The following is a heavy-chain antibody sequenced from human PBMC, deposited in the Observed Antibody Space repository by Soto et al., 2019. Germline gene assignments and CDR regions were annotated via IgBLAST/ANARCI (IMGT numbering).Heavy chain of an antibody. D-gene: IGHD3-10*01. V-gene: IGHV3-74*01. Sequence: HPGGSLRLSCETSGFIFKMYWMHWVRQFPGQGPQWVARITDDGSTTYYAASVEGRFTISRDNAKNALYLQMTSLRPDDTAVYYCTRGPRPTSIGTGAFWGQGTLVTVSS. J-gene: IGHJ4*02. CDR1: GFIFKMYW. CDR3: TRGPRPTSIGTGAF. CDR2: ITDDGSTT.